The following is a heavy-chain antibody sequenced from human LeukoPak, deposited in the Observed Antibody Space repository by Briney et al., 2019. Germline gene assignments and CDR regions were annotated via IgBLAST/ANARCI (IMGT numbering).Heavy chain of an antibody. CDR2: IWYDGSNK. CDR1: GFTFNSYG. V-gene: IGHV3-33*06. J-gene: IGHJ4*02. Sequence: GGSLRLSCVASGFTFNSYGIPWVRQAPGKGLEWVAVIWYDGSNKYYADSVKGRFTISRDNSKNTLYLQMNSLRAEDTAVYYCAKGRLVPDYWGQGILVTVSS. CDR3: AKGRLVPDY. D-gene: IGHD3-9*01.